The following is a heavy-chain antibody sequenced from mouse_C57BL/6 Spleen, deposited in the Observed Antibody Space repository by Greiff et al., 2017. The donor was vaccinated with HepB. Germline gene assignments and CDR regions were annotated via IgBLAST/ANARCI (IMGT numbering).Heavy chain of an antibody. D-gene: IGHD1-1*01. CDR2: INPNNGGT. Sequence: EVQLQESGPELVKPGASVKISCKASGYTFTDYNMDWVKQSHGKSLEWIGDINPNNGGTIYNQKFKGKATLTVDKSSSTAYMELRSLTSEDTAVYYCTRESTVVATGGAMDDWGQRTTVTVSS. J-gene: IGHJ4*01. CDR1: GYTFTDYN. V-gene: IGHV1-18*01. CDR3: TRESTVVATGGAMDD.